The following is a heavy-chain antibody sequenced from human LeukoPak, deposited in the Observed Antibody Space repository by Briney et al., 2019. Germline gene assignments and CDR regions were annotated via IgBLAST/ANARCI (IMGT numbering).Heavy chain of an antibody. CDR2: ISSSSSYI. Sequence: GGSLRLSCAASGFTFSSYSMNWVRQAPGKGREGGSSISSSSSYIYYADSVKGRFTISRDNAKNSLYLQMNSLRAEDTAVYYCARSGSSGWYAWADAFDIRGQGTMVTVSS. J-gene: IGHJ3*02. CDR1: GFTFSSYS. D-gene: IGHD6-19*01. V-gene: IGHV3-21*01. CDR3: ARSGSSGWYAWADAFDI.